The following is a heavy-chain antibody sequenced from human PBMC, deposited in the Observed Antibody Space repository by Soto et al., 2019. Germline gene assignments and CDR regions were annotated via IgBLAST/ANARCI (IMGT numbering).Heavy chain of an antibody. Sequence: KQSQTLSLTCAISGDSVSSNSAAWNWIRQSPSRGLEWLGRTYYRSKWYNDYAVSVKSRITINPDTSKNQFSLQLNSVTPEDTAVYYCASEYSSSWTPRDYYYGMDVWGQGTTVTVSS. CDR3: ASEYSSSWTPRDYYYGMDV. CDR2: TYYRSKWYN. J-gene: IGHJ6*02. V-gene: IGHV6-1*01. D-gene: IGHD6-13*01. CDR1: GDSVSSNSAA.